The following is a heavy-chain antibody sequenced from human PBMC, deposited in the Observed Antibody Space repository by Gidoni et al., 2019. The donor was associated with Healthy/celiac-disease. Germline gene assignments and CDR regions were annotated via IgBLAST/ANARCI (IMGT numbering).Heavy chain of an antibody. V-gene: IGHV3-49*05. J-gene: IGHJ4*02. D-gene: IGHD3-22*01. CDR2: IRSKAYGGTT. CDR3: TRDVQYYYDSSGYFVY. Sequence: EVQLVESGGGLVKPGRSLSLSCTASGFTFGDYAMSWFRQAPGKGLEWVGFIRSKAYGGTTEYAASVKGRFTISRDDSKSIAYLQMNSLKTEDTAVYYCTRDVQYYYDSSGYFVYWGQGTLVTVSS. CDR1: GFTFGDYA.